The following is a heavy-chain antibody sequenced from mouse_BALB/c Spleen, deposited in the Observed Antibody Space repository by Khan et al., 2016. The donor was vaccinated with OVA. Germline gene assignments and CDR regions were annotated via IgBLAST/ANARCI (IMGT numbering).Heavy chain of an antibody. Sequence: QVQLQQSGAELVRPGASVKLSCNTSRFIFTSSWIHWVKQRSGQGLEWIARIYPGTADTYYNEKLKDKATLTADKSSSTAYMQLSSLYSEDSAVFFCAREEALYYFDYWGQGTTLTVSS. CDR1: RFIFTSSW. CDR2: IYPGTADT. D-gene: IGHD3-2*02. V-gene: IGHV1S132*01. CDR3: AREEALYYFDY. J-gene: IGHJ2*01.